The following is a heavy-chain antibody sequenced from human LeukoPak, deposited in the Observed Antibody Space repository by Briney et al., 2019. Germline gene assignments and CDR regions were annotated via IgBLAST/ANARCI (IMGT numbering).Heavy chain of an antibody. D-gene: IGHD2-15*01. CDR2: ISHSGSNL. J-gene: IGHJ4*02. Sequence: PGGSLRLFCAASGFTFSDSFMNWIRQAPGKGREWLSYISHSGSNLDYAESVRGRFTISRDNANHSLYLQINSLRAEDTAVYYCARGGSSGVPDYWGQGTLVTVSS. CDR1: GFTFSDSF. V-gene: IGHV3-11*01. CDR3: ARGGSSGVPDY.